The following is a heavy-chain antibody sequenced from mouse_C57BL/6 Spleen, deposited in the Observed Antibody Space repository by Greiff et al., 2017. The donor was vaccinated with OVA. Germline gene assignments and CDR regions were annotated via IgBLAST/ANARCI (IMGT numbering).Heavy chain of an antibody. V-gene: IGHV1-18*01. J-gene: IGHJ3*01. D-gene: IGHD2-4*01. CDR2: INPNNGGT. CDR1: GYTFTDYN. Sequence: VQLQQSGPELVKPGASVKIPCKASGYTFTDYNMDWVKQSHGKSLEWIGDINPNNGGTIYNQKFKGKATLTVDKSSSTAYMELRSLTSEDTAVYYCARGGDYDVWFAYWGQGTLVTVSA. CDR3: ARGGDYDVWFAY.